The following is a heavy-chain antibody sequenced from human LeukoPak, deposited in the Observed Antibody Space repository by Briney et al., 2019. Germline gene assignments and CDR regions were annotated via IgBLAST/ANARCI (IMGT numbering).Heavy chain of an antibody. CDR3: VKHLRLFFGAFHFDY. CDR1: GFTFSSYA. CDR2: ISNSGGST. J-gene: IGHJ4*02. V-gene: IGHV3-23*01. D-gene: IGHD3-3*02. Sequence: GGSLRLSCAASGFTFSSYAMSWVRQAPGKGLEGVSVISNSGGSTYYADSVKGRFTISRDNSKNTLYLQINSLRAEDTAVFYCVKHLRLFFGAFHFDYWGQGILVTVSS.